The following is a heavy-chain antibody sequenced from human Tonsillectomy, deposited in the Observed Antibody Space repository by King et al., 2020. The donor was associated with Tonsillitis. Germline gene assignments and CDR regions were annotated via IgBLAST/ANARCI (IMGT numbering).Heavy chain of an antibody. CDR2: IYYSGST. J-gene: IGHJ4*02. CDR1: GGSISSSSYY. Sequence: QLQESGPGLVKPSETLSLTCTVSGGSISSSSYYWGWIRQPPGKGLEWIGSIYYSGSTYYNPSLKSRVTISVNTSKNQFSLKLSSVTAADTAVYYCVRHTYDFWSGYFSGARYFDYWGQGTLVTVSS. D-gene: IGHD3-3*01. CDR3: VRHTYDFWSGYFSGARYFDY. V-gene: IGHV4-39*01.